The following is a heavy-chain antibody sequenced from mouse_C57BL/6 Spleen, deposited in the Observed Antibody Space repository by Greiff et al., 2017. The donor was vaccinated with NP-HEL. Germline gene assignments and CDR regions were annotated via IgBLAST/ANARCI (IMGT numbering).Heavy chain of an antibody. CDR2: ISSGGSYT. CDR1: GFTFSSYG. D-gene: IGHD1-1*01. V-gene: IGHV5-6*01. Sequence: EVHLVESGGDLVKPGGSLKLSCAASGFTFSSYGMSWVRQTPDKRLEWVATISSGGSYTYYPDSVKGRFTISRDNAKNTLYLQMSSLKSEDTAMYYCARSYGSSPYYFDYWGQGTTLTVSS. J-gene: IGHJ2*01. CDR3: ARSYGSSPYYFDY.